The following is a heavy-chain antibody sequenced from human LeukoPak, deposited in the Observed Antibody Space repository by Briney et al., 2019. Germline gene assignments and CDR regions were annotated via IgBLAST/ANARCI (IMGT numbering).Heavy chain of an antibody. Sequence: SVKVSCKASGGTFSSYAISWVRRAPGQGLEWMGGIIPIFGTANYAQKFQGRVTITADESTSTAYMELSSLRSEDTAVYYCVRGGLRGPWWYWGQGTLVTVSS. CDR2: IIPIFGTA. J-gene: IGHJ4*02. CDR3: VRGGLRGPWWY. V-gene: IGHV1-69*01. D-gene: IGHD4-17*01. CDR1: GGTFSSYA.